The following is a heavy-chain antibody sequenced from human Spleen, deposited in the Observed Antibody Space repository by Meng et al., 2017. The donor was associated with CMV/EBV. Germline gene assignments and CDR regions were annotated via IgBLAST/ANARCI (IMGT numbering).Heavy chain of an antibody. V-gene: IGHV3-21*01. Sequence: GGSLRLSCAASGFTFSSYAMHWVRQAPGKGLEWVSSISSSASYIYYADSVKGRFTISRDNAKNSLHLQMNSLRDEDTAVYYCACKGYSYGDDAFDIWGQGTMVTVSS. D-gene: IGHD5-18*01. CDR3: ACKGYSYGDDAFDI. CDR1: GFTFSSYA. J-gene: IGHJ3*02. CDR2: ISSSASYI.